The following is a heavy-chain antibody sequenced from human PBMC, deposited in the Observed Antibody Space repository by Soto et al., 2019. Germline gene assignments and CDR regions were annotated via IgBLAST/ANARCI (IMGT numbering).Heavy chain of an antibody. CDR3: AKDPSANSYGYGN. CDR1: GFTFSSYG. Sequence: QVQLVESGGGVVQPGRSLRLSCAASGFTFSSYGMHWVRQAPGKGLEWVAVISYDGSNKYYADSVKGRFTISRDNSKNTLYLQMNRLRAEDTAVYYCAKDPSANSYGYGNWGQGTLVTVSS. CDR2: ISYDGSNK. J-gene: IGHJ4*02. D-gene: IGHD5-18*01. V-gene: IGHV3-30*18.